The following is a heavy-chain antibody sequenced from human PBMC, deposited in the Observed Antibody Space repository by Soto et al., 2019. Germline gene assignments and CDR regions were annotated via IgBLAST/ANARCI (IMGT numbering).Heavy chain of an antibody. D-gene: IGHD3-10*01. Sequence: ASVKVSCKASGYTFTSYDINWGRQATGQGLEWMGWMNPNSGNTGYAQKFQGRVTMTRNTSISTAYMELSSLRSEDTAVYYCARVSLGDLSALDIWGQGTMVTVSS. CDR1: GYTFTSYD. J-gene: IGHJ3*02. CDR2: MNPNSGNT. V-gene: IGHV1-8*02. CDR3: ARVSLGDLSALDI.